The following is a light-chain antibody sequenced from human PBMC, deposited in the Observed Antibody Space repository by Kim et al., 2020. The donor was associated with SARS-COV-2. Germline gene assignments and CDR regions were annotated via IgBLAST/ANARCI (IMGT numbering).Light chain of an antibody. Sequence: LSPGERATLSCRASQSVSSYLAWYPQKPGQAPRLLIYDASNRATGIPARFSGSGSGTDFTLTISSLEPEDFAVYYCQQRSNWPMYTFGQGTKLEI. CDR1: QSVSSY. J-gene: IGKJ2*01. V-gene: IGKV3-11*01. CDR2: DAS. CDR3: QQRSNWPMYT.